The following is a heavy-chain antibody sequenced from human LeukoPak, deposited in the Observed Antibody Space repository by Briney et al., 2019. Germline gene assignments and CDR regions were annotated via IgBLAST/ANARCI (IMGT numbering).Heavy chain of an antibody. D-gene: IGHD6-19*01. V-gene: IGHV4-59*08. CDR2: IYYSGST. Sequence: PSETLSLTCTVSGGSISSYYWSWIRQPPGKGLEWIGYIYYSGSTNYNPSLKSRVTISVDTSKNQFSLKLSSVTAADTAVYYCARRAVAGTTFDCWGQGTLVTVSS. CDR3: ARRAVAGTTFDC. J-gene: IGHJ4*02. CDR1: GGSISSYY.